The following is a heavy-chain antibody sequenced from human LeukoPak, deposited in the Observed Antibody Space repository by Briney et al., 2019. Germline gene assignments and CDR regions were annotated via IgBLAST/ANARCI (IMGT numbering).Heavy chain of an antibody. J-gene: IGHJ6*03. Sequence: PGGSLRLSCAASGFTFSSYAMSWVRQAPGKGLEWVSAISGSGGSTYYADSVKGRFTISRDNSKNTLYLQMNSLRAEDTAVYYCAKDQRITIFGWNGQYYYMDVWGKGTTVTVSS. V-gene: IGHV3-23*01. CDR3: AKDQRITIFGWNGQYYYMDV. CDR1: GFTFSSYA. CDR2: ISGSGGST. D-gene: IGHD3-3*01.